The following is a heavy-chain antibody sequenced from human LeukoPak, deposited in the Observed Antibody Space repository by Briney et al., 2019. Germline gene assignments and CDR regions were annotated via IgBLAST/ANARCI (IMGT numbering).Heavy chain of an antibody. D-gene: IGHD3-22*01. CDR1: GGSISDYY. J-gene: IGHJ5*02. CDR3: ARDRDYYDSSGYNGAGWFDP. Sequence: SETLSLTCTVSGGSISDYYCSWIRQPAGKGLEWIGRIYTSGSTNYNPSLKSRVTISVDTSKNQFSLKLSSVTAADTAVYYCARDRDYYDSSGYNGAGWFDPWGQGTLVTVSS. CDR2: IYTSGST. V-gene: IGHV4-4*07.